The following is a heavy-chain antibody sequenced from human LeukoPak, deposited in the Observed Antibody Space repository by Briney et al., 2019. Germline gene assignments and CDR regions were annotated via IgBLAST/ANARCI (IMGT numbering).Heavy chain of an antibody. D-gene: IGHD3-22*01. Sequence: PGGSLRLSCAASGFTFSSYDMNWVRQAPGKGLEWASSISISSSYIYYADSVKGRFTISRDNAKNSLYLQMNSLRAEDTAVYFCARENYYDSSAYYSGQGTLVTVSS. CDR3: ARENYYDSSAYY. J-gene: IGHJ4*02. CDR2: ISISSSYI. V-gene: IGHV3-21*01. CDR1: GFTFSSYD.